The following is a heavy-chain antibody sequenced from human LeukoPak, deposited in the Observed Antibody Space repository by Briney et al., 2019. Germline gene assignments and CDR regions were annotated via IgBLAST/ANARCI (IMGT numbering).Heavy chain of an antibody. CDR1: GYTFTSYA. J-gene: IGHJ4*02. V-gene: IGHV1-69*04. CDR3: ARDLIAVAGSVDY. D-gene: IGHD6-19*01. Sequence: ASVKVSCKASGYTFTSYAISWVRQAPGQGLEWMGRIIPILGIANYAQKFQGRVTITADKSTSTAYMELSSLRSEDTAVYYCARDLIAVAGSVDYWGQGTLVTVSS. CDR2: IIPILGIA.